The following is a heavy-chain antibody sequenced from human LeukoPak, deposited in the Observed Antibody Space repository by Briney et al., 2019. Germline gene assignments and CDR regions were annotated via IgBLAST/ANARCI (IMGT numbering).Heavy chain of an antibody. J-gene: IGHJ4*02. CDR3: AKDGSVAAADYYFDY. D-gene: IGHD6-13*01. CDR1: GFTFSSYS. V-gene: IGHV3-21*01. CDR2: ISSSSSYI. Sequence: GGSLRLSCAASGFTFSSYSMNWVRQAPGKGLEWVSSISSSSSYIYYADSVKGRFTISRDNAKNSLYLQMNSLRAEDTAVYYCAKDGSVAAADYYFDYWGQGTLVTVSS.